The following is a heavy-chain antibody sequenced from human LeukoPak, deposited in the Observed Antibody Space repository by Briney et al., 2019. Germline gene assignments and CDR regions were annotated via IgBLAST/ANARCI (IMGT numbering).Heavy chain of an antibody. CDR1: GFTFSSYS. Sequence: GGSLKISCAASGFTFSSYSMNWVRQAPGKGLEWVSSISSSSSYIYYADSVKGRFTISRDNAKNSLYLQMNSLRAEDTSVYYCASLYDSRTGGYMDVWGKGTTVTVSS. CDR2: ISSSSSYI. D-gene: IGHD7-27*01. CDR3: ASLYDSRTGGYMDV. J-gene: IGHJ6*03. V-gene: IGHV3-21*01.